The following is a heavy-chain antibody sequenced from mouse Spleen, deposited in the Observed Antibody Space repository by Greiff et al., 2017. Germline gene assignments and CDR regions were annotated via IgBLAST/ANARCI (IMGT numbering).Heavy chain of an antibody. J-gene: IGHJ4*01. D-gene: IGHD2-3*01. CDR3: ARSLYDGFTMDY. V-gene: IGHV5-9*03. CDR2: ISSGGGNT. Sequence: EVMLVESGGGLVKRGGSLKLSCAASGFTFSSYAMSWVRQTPEKRLEWVATISSGGGNTYYPDSVKGRFTISSDNAKNTLYLQMSSLKYEDTAMYYCARSLYDGFTMDYWGQGTSVTVSS. CDR1: GFTFSSYA.